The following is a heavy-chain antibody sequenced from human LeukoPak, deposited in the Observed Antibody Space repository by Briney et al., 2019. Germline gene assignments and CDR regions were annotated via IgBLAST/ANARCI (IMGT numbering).Heavy chain of an antibody. J-gene: IGHJ6*02. CDR1: GDTFSSYA. V-gene: IGHV1-69*04. D-gene: IGHD3-10*01. CDR2: IIPILGIA. CDR3: AGRPGAVSIDXXYXMDV. Sequence: SVKVSCKAFGDTFSSYAIRWVRQAPGQGLEWMGRIIPILGIANYAQKCQGRVTTTADTSTSTDYMELSRLRSEDTAVYYCAGRPGAVSIDXXYXMDVWGQGTTVTVSS.